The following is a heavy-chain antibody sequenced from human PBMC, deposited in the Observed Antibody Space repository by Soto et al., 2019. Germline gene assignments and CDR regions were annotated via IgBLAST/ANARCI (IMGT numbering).Heavy chain of an antibody. Sequence: QVQLVQSGGGVVQPGRSLRLSCAASGFDFNTYGLHWVRQAPGKGLEWVAGISFDGGNQYYADSVTGRFTISRDKSNNALFLQMNSLGAEDTATYYCAKDSSITAAGSGGWFDPWGQGTLGIVSS. V-gene: IGHV3-30*18. CDR1: GFDFNTYG. CDR2: ISFDGGNQ. J-gene: IGHJ5*02. CDR3: AKDSSITAAGSGGWFDP. D-gene: IGHD6-13*01.